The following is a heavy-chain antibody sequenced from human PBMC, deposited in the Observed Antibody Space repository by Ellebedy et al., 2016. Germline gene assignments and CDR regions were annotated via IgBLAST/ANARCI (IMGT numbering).Heavy chain of an antibody. CDR2: IDPNSGDT. CDR3: ARGAIWFGAFGMDV. V-gene: IGHV1-8*02. J-gene: IGHJ6*02. D-gene: IGHD3-10*01. Sequence: ASVKVSCKASGYTFIGYYIHWVRQAPGQGLEWMGWIDPNSGDTRSAQKFQGRVTMTRSTSISTAYMELSGLRSEDTAVYYCARGAIWFGAFGMDVWGQGTTVTVSS. CDR1: GYTFIGYY.